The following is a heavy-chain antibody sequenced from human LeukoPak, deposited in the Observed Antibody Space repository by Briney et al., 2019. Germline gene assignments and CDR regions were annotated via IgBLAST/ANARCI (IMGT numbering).Heavy chain of an antibody. Sequence: PGGSLRLSCAASGFTFSNYGMHWVRQAPGKGLEWVSFIQYDGSTKYYADSLKGRFTISRDNAKNTLYLQMDSLRAEDTAVYYCARDLHVWGKGTTVTISS. D-gene: IGHD5/OR15-5a*01. J-gene: IGHJ6*04. CDR3: ARDLHV. CDR2: IQYDGSTK. CDR1: GFTFSNYG. V-gene: IGHV3-30*02.